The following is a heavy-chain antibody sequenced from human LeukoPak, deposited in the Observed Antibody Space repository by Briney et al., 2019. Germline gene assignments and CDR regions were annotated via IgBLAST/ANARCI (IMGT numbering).Heavy chain of an antibody. V-gene: IGHV1-2*02. CDR1: GYTFTGYY. J-gene: IGHJ6*03. D-gene: IGHD3-10*01. CDR2: INPNSGGT. Sequence: ASVKVSCKASGYTFTGYYMHWVRQAPGQGLEWMGWINPNSGGTNYAQKSQGRVTMTRDTSISTAYMELSRLRSDDTAVYYCARYGSGSYYYYYMDVWGKGTTVTVSS. CDR3: ARYGSGSYYYYYMDV.